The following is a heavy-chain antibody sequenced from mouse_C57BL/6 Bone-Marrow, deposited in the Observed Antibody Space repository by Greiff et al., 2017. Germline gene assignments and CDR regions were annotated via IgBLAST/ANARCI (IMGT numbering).Heavy chain of an antibody. D-gene: IGHD1-1*01. Sequence: VKLQESGPELVKPGASVKISCKASGYAFSSSWMNWVKQRPGKGLEWIGRIYPGDGDTNYNGKFKGKATLTADKSSSTAYMQLSSLTSEDSAVYFCARDYGDWGQGTTLTVSS. V-gene: IGHV1-82*01. CDR1: GYAFSSSW. CDR3: ARDYGD. J-gene: IGHJ2*01. CDR2: IYPGDGDT.